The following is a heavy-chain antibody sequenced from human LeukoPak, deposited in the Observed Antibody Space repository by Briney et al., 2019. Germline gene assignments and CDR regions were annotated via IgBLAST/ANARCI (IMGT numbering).Heavy chain of an antibody. Sequence: PGGSLRLSCAPCGFTFSRHGMHWVRQAPGKGLEWVAIISNDGSRKYYAHSVEGRFTISRDNSKNTLYPQMDSLRAEDTAVYYCARDRAWNYFDYWGQGTLVTVSS. J-gene: IGHJ4*02. V-gene: IGHV3-30*03. D-gene: IGHD3-3*01. CDR3: ARDRAWNYFDY. CDR2: ISNDGSRK. CDR1: GFTFSRHG.